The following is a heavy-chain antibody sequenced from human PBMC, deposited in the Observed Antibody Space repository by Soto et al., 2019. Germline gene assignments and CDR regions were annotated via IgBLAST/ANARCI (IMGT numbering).Heavy chain of an antibody. CDR3: TRGVLA. CDR1: GVSVSSGGYS. D-gene: IGHD2-8*01. Sequence: SVTLSLTCSVSGVSVSSGGYSWSWIRQAPGKGLEWIGFISPSGRPAYNPSLKSRVSISVDTSKNQISLELSSVTAADTAVYYCTRGVLAWGPGTLVTVSS. CDR2: ISPSGRP. J-gene: IGHJ5*02. V-gene: IGHV4-30-2*01.